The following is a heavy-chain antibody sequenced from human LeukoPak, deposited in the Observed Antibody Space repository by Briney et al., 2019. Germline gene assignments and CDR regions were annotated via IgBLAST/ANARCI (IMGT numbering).Heavy chain of an antibody. Sequence: SETLSLTCTVSGGSISSYYWSWIRQPPGKGLEWIGYIYYSGSTNYNPSLKSRVTISVDTSKNQFSLKLSSVTAADTAVYYCARDLSYSSSWHYNWFDPWGQGTLVTVSS. D-gene: IGHD6-13*01. V-gene: IGHV4-59*01. CDR3: ARDLSYSSSWHYNWFDP. CDR2: IYYSGST. CDR1: GGSISSYY. J-gene: IGHJ5*02.